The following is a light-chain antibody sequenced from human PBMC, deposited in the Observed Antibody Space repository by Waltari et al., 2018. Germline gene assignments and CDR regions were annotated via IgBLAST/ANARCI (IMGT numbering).Light chain of an antibody. CDR2: SNN. J-gene: IGLJ2*01. CDR1: SPHLGSHT. Sequence: QSVLTQPPSASGTPGQRVTISCSGSSPHLGSHTVNWYQQLPGTAPKLLIYSNNQRPSGVPDRFSGSKSGTSASLAISGLQSEDEADYYCAAWDDSLNGVVFGGGTKLTVL. V-gene: IGLV1-44*01. CDR3: AAWDDSLNGVV.